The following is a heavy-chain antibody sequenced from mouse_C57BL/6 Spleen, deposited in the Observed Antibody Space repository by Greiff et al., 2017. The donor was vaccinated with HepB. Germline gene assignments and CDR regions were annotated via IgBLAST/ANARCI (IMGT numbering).Heavy chain of an antibody. CDR2: INPGSGGT. Sequence: QVQLQQSGAELVRPGTSVKVSCKASGYAFTNYLIEWVKQRPGQGLEWIGVINPGSGGTNYNEKFKGKATLTADKSSSTAYMQLSSLTSEDSAVYFCARSGTMVTTRAMDYWGQGTSVTVSS. J-gene: IGHJ4*01. CDR1: GYAFTNYL. V-gene: IGHV1-54*01. CDR3: ARSGTMVTTRAMDY. D-gene: IGHD2-2*01.